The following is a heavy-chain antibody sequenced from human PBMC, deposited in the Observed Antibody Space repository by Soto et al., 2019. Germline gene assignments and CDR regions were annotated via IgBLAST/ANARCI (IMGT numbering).Heavy chain of an antibody. Sequence: PGGSLRLSCEGSGFTFRHYAMTWLRQGPGKGLEWVSTISQSGDKAYYADSVKGRFAISRDNSKNTTYLQMINLRAEDTAVYYCAKDPLRHCVDSCYSYWFDPWGQGTLVTVPS. J-gene: IGHJ5*02. CDR3: AKDPLRHCVDSCYSYWFDP. CDR2: ISQSGDKA. V-gene: IGHV3-23*01. D-gene: IGHD2-15*01. CDR1: GFTFRHYA.